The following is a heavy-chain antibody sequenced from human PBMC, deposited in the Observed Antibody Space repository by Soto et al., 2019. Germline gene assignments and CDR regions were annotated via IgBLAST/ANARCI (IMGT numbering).Heavy chain of an antibody. CDR1: GFSFSTYA. D-gene: IGHD1-26*01. CDR3: AKAKVVGATFDL. CDR2: ISGGGGST. V-gene: IGHV3-23*01. Sequence: EVQLLESGGGLVQPGGSLRLSCAASGFSFSTYAMSWVRQAPGKGLEWVSGISGGGGSTYYADSVKGRFTISRDSSKNTLYLQMNSLRAEDTAVYYCAKAKVVGATFDLWGQGTLVTVSS. J-gene: IGHJ4*02.